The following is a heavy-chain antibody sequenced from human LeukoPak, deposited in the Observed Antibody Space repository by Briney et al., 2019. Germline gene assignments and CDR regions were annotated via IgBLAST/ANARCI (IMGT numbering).Heavy chain of an antibody. Sequence: SETLSLTCTVSGGSISSYYWSWIRQPPGKGLEWIGYIYYSGNTNYNPSLKSRVTISVDTSKNQFSLKLSSVTAADTAVYYCARNSYDSSGYYMFDYWGQGTLVTVSS. D-gene: IGHD3-22*01. CDR2: IYYSGNT. J-gene: IGHJ4*02. V-gene: IGHV4-59*01. CDR3: ARNSYDSSGYYMFDY. CDR1: GGSISSYY.